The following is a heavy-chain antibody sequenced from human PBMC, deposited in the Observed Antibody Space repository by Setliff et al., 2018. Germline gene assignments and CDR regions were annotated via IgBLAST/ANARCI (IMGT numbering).Heavy chain of an antibody. V-gene: IGHV4-38-2*01. J-gene: IGHJ5*02. CDR3: ARAHTWSLPNDNSGYPGWFDP. Sequence: SQTLSLTCAVSGFSISSGYYWGWIRQPPGKGLEWIVNIHHSGKAYYNPSLKSRVTMSVDTSKNHVSLKLSSVTAADTAVYYCARAHTWSLPNDNSGYPGWFDPWGQGTLVTVSS. D-gene: IGHD3-22*01. CDR1: GFSISSGYY. CDR2: IHHSGKA.